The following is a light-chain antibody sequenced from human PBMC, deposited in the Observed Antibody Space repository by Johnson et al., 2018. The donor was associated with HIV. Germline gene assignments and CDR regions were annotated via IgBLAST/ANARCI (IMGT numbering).Light chain of an antibody. J-gene: IGLJ1*01. CDR3: GTWDNSLSAGV. CDR2: DNH. Sequence: QSVLTQPPSVSAAPGQKVTIPCSGSSSNIGNNYASWYQQVPGTAPKLLIYDNHKRPSGIPDRFSGSKSGTSATLAITGLQPGDEADYYCGTWDNSLSAGVFGTGTKVTVL. CDR1: SSNIGNNY. V-gene: IGLV1-51*01.